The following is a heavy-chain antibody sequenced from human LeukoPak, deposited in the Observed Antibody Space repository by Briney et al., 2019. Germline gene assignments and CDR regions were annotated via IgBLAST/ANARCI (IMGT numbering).Heavy chain of an antibody. V-gene: IGHV3-49*03. CDR3: ARGGYQFEH. CDR2: IRSKGDGGTT. J-gene: IGHJ1*01. CDR1: GFTFGNYA. Sequence: GGSLRLSCTASGFTFGNYAMSWFRQAPGKGLEWTGSIRSKGDGGTTEYAASVKGRFVISREDSKSIAYLQMDSLESEDTAVYYCARGGYQFEHWGQGTLVTVSS. D-gene: IGHD3-16*02.